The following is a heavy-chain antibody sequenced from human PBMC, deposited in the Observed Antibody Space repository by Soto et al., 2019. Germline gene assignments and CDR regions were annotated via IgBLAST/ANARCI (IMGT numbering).Heavy chain of an antibody. D-gene: IGHD2-15*01. J-gene: IGHJ2*01. CDR3: ARYGGTSIWYFDI. V-gene: IGHV4-34*01. CDR2: VSHSGIA. CDR1: GASFAGYY. Sequence: QVQLQQWGAGLLKPSETLSLTCTVYGASFAGYYWTWLRQSPGKGLEWIGEVSHSGIAKYNPSLGSRVTISLATCTTQCSVDLTSVTAADTAVYYCARYGGTSIWYFDIWGRGTLVSVSS.